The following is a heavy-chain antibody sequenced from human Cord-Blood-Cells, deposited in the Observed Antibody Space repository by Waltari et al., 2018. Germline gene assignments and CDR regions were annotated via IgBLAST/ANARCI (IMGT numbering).Heavy chain of an antibody. J-gene: IGHJ4*02. CDR1: GGTFSSYA. Sequence: QVQLVQSGAEVKKPGSSVKVSCKASGGTFSSYAISWVRQAPGQGREWMGEIIPILGTANYARKFQGRVTITADESTSTAYMERSSLRSEYTAVDYWARVRDEGYYFDYWGQGTLVTVSS. V-gene: IGHV1-69*01. CDR3: ARVRDEGYYFDY. CDR2: IIPILGTA.